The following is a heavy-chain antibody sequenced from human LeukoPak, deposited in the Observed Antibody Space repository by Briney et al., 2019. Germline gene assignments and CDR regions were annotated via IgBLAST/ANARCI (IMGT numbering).Heavy chain of an antibody. CDR1: GFTFSSYA. CDR3: ARGPTRYYYDSSGYYIL. Sequence: PGGSLRLSCAASGFTFSSYAMSWVRQAPGKGLEWVSAISGSGGSTYYADSVKGRFTISRDNSKNTLYLQMNSLRAEDTAVYYCARGPTRYYYDSSGYYILWGQGTLVTVSS. D-gene: IGHD3-22*01. J-gene: IGHJ4*02. CDR2: ISGSGGST. V-gene: IGHV3-23*01.